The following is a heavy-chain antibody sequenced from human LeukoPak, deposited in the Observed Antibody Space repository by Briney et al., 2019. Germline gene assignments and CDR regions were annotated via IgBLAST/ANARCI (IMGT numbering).Heavy chain of an antibody. V-gene: IGHV4-59*01. D-gene: IGHD3-3*01. CDR3: ARSEYYDFWSGYLRAFDI. J-gene: IGHJ3*02. Sequence: PPETLSLTCTVSGGSISSYYWSWIRQPPGKGLEWIGYIYYSGSTNYNLSLKSRVTISVDTSKNQFSLKLSSVTAADTAVYYCARSEYYDFWSGYLRAFDIWGQGTMVTVSS. CDR2: IYYSGST. CDR1: GGSISSYY.